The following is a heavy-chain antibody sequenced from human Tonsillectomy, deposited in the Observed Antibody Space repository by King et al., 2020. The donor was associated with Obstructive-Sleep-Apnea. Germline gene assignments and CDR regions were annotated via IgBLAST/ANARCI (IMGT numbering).Heavy chain of an antibody. V-gene: IGHV3-7*01. J-gene: IGHJ4*02. Sequence: VQLVESGGGLVQPGGSLTLSCAASEFTFRRFWINLVRQAPGQGLEWLANINQDGIEKFYVDSVKGRFTISRDNAKNSLYLQMNSLGAEDSAVYYCARDDPQTATDFDLWGQGALVTVSS. D-gene: IGHD1-1*01. CDR2: INQDGIEK. CDR1: EFTFRRFW. CDR3: ARDDPQTATDFDL.